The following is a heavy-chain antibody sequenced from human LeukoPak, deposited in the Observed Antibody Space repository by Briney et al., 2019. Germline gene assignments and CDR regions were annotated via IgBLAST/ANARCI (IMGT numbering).Heavy chain of an antibody. Sequence: GGSLRLSCAASGFTFSDYYMSWIRQAPGKGLEWVSYISSSGSTIYYADSVKGRFTISRDNAKNSLYLQMNSLRAEDTAVYYCARTSSGWYLVSRYFDYWGQGTLVTVSS. D-gene: IGHD6-19*01. CDR2: ISSSGSTI. CDR1: GFTFSDYY. V-gene: IGHV3-11*01. J-gene: IGHJ4*02. CDR3: ARTSSGWYLVSRYFDY.